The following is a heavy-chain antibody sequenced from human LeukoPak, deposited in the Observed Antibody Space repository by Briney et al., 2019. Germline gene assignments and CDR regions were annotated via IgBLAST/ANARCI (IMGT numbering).Heavy chain of an antibody. CDR3: ASLTRWLQFPGTFDI. D-gene: IGHD5-24*01. CDR1: GGSIRSYY. J-gene: IGHJ3*02. V-gene: IGHV4-4*07. Sequence: SETLSLTCTVSGGSIRSYYWSWIRQPAGKGLEWIGRIYTSGSTNYNPSLKSRVTMSVDTSKNQFSLKLSSVTAADTAVYYCASLTRWLQFPGTFDIWGQGTMVTVSS. CDR2: IYTSGST.